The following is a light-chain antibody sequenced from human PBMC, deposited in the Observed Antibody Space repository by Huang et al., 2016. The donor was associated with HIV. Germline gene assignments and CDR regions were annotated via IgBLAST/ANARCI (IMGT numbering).Light chain of an antibody. CDR1: QGIGTY. V-gene: IGKV1-27*01. Sequence: DIQMTQSPSSLSASIGDRITISCRASQGIGTYIAWYQHKPGKVPNLLIDAASTLQSGVPSRFSGSGSGTNFTLTIGSLQPEDVASYYCQKYNNVPRTFGHGTKVEIK. J-gene: IGKJ1*01. CDR3: QKYNNVPRT. CDR2: AAS.